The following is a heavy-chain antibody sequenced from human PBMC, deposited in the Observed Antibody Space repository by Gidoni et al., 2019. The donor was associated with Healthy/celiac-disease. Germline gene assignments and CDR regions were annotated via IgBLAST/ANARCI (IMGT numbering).Heavy chain of an antibody. Sequence: QVQLQESGPGLVKPSQTLSLTCTVSGGPISRGGYYWSWIRQHPGKGLEWIGYIYYSGSTYYNPSLKSRVTISADTSKNQFSLKLSSVTAADTAVYYCARSSDYGDYGGFDPWGQGTLVTVSS. CDR3: ARSSDYGDYGGFDP. CDR1: GGPISRGGYY. V-gene: IGHV4-31*03. D-gene: IGHD4-17*01. CDR2: IYYSGST. J-gene: IGHJ5*02.